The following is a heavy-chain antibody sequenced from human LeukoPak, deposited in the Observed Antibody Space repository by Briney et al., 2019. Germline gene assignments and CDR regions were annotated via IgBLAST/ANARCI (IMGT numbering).Heavy chain of an antibody. CDR1: GYSISSGYY. V-gene: IGHV4-38-2*02. CDR3: ARLATPSTMAARGRSWFES. Sequence: PSETLSLTCTVSGYSISSGYYWAWIRQPPGGGLEWIGNIYHSGNTYYNPSLKSRVTISVDTSKNQFSLKLSSVTAADTAVYYCARLATPSTMAARGRSWFESWGQGTLVTVSS. D-gene: IGHD6-6*01. CDR2: IYHSGNT. J-gene: IGHJ5*01.